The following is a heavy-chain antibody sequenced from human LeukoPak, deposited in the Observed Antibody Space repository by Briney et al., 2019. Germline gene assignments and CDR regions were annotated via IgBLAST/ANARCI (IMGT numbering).Heavy chain of an antibody. V-gene: IGHV5-51*01. D-gene: IGHD3-10*01. Sequence: GESLKISCKASGYSFTAHWIGWVRQMPGKGLEWMGVVYPGDSDSDTKYSPSFQGQVTISVDRSISTAYLQWSSLKASDTAIYYCARRDYYGSGSYWGAFDYWGQGTLVTVSS. CDR3: ARRDYYGSGSYWGAFDY. CDR2: VYPGDSDSDT. CDR1: GYSFTAHW. J-gene: IGHJ4*02.